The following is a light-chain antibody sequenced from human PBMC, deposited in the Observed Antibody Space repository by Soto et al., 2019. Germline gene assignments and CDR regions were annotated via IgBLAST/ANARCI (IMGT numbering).Light chain of an antibody. J-gene: IGKJ1*01. CDR1: QSVSSSY. Sequence: EIVLTQSPGTLSLSPGERATLSCRASQSVSSSYLAWYQQKPGQALRLLIYGASSRATGIPDRFSGSGSGPDFTQTISRLEPEDFAVYYCQQYCSSPPWTFGQGTKVEIK. V-gene: IGKV3-20*01. CDR3: QQYCSSPPWT. CDR2: GAS.